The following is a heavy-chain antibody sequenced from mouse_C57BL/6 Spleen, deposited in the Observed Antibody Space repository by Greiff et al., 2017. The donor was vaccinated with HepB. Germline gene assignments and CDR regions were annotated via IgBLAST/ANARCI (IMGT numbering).Heavy chain of an antibody. CDR1: GYSITSGYY. D-gene: IGHD1-1*01. CDR3: AREDDGSSYNY. Sequence: DVKLQESGPGLVKPSQSLSLTCSVTGYSITSGYYWNWIRQFPGNKLEWMGYISYDGSNNYNPSLKNRISITRDTSKNQFFLKLNSVTTEDTATYYCAREDDGSSYNYWGQGTTLTVSS. CDR2: ISYDGSN. J-gene: IGHJ2*01. V-gene: IGHV3-6*01.